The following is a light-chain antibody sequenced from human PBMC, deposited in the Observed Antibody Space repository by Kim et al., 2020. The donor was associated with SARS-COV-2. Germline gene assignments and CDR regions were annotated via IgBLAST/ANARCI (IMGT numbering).Light chain of an antibody. V-gene: IGLV3-1*01. Sequence: VSPGQTASITCSGDKLGDKYACWYQQKPGQSPVLVIYQDSKRPSGIPERFSGSNSGNTATLTISGTQARDEADYYCQAWDSSTVVFGGGTQLTVL. CDR3: QAWDSSTVV. CDR1: KLGDKY. CDR2: QDS. J-gene: IGLJ2*01.